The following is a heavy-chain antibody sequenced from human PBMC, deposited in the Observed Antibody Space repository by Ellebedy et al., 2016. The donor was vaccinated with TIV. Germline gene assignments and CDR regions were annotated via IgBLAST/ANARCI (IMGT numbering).Heavy chain of an antibody. V-gene: IGHV3-48*04. D-gene: IGHD3-3*01. Sequence: GGSLRLXXAASGFTFSSYNMNWVRQAPGKGLEWISCIRTSSSTKYYADSVKGRFTISRDNAKNSLYLQMNSLRAEDTAVYYCARARVFGVVINRLFDYWGQGTLVTVSS. CDR1: GFTFSSYN. CDR2: IRTSSSTK. J-gene: IGHJ4*02. CDR3: ARARVFGVVINRLFDY.